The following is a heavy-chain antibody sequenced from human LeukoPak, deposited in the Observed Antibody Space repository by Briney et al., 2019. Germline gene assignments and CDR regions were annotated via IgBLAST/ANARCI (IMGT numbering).Heavy chain of an antibody. Sequence: SETLSLTCTVWGGSVSSYDGICMRQPAGKGLVGIGRIYTSGSTNYSRLRKRRVTMSVDTSKNQFSLKLRSVTAADTAVYYCARDSAYSSSYDYWGQETLVTVSS. CDR1: GGSVSSYD. J-gene: IGHJ4*02. CDR3: ARDSAYSSSYDY. CDR2: IYTSGST. V-gene: IGHV4-4*07. D-gene: IGHD6-6*01.